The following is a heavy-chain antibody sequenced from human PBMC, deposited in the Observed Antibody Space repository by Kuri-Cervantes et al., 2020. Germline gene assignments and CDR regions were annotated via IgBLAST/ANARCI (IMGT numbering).Heavy chain of an antibody. J-gene: IGHJ4*02. V-gene: IGHV3-33*06. CDR1: GFTFSSYG. Sequence: LSLTCAASGFTFSSYGMHWVRQAPGKGLEWVAVIWYDGSNKYYADFVKGRFTISRDNSKNTLYLQMNSLRAEDTAVYYCAKDGQWPIDYWGQGTLVTVSS. CDR3: AKDGQWPIDY. CDR2: IWYDGSNK. D-gene: IGHD6-19*01.